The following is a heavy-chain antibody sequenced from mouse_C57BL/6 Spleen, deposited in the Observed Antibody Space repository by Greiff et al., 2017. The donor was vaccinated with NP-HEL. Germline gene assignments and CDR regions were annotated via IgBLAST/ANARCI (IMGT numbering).Heavy chain of an antibody. J-gene: IGHJ3*01. CDR2: IDPEDGET. V-gene: IGHV14-2*01. CDR1: GFNIKDYY. Sequence: VQLQESGAELVKPGASVKLSCTASGFNIKDYYMHWVKQRTEQGLEWIGRIDPEDGETKYVPKFQGKATITADTSSNTAYLQLSSLTSEDTAVYYCARSGDGYPFAYWGQGTLVTVSA. D-gene: IGHD2-3*01. CDR3: ARSGDGYPFAY.